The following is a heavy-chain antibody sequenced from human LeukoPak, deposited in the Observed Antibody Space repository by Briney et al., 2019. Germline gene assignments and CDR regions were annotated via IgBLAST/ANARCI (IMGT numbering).Heavy chain of an antibody. CDR1: GYSISSGYY. D-gene: IGHD3-10*01. Sequence: SETLSLTCTVSGYSISSGYYWGWIRQPPGKGLEWIGSIYHSGSTYYNPSLKSRVTISVDTSKNQFSLKLSSVTAADTAVYYYARDFRYFGVWGQGTLVTVSS. CDR3: ARDFRYFGV. V-gene: IGHV4-38-2*02. CDR2: IYHSGST. J-gene: IGHJ4*02.